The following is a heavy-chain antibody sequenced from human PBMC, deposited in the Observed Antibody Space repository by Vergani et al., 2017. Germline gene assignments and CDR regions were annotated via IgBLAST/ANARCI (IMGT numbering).Heavy chain of an antibody. CDR2: ISGSGGST. V-gene: IGHV3-23*01. D-gene: IGHD3-22*01. CDR3: AGEKAYYYDSSGYYRNCYFDL. Sequence: EVQLLESGGGLVQPGGSLRLSCAASGFTFSSYAMSWVRQAPGKGLEWVSAISGSGGSTYYADSVKGRFTISRDNSKNTLYLQMNSLRAEDTAVYYCAGEKAYYYDSSGYYRNCYFDLWGRGTLVTVSS. J-gene: IGHJ2*01. CDR1: GFTFSSYA.